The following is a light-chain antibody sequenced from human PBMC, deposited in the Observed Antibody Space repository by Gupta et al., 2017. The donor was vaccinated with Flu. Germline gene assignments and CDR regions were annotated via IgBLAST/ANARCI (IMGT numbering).Light chain of an antibody. CDR2: GAS. J-gene: IGKJ2*01. CDR3: QHYNNWPPMYT. Sequence: EVVMTQSPATLSVSPGERATLSCRASQSVSSNLAWYQQKPDQSPRLLIYGASTRATGIPARFSGSGSGTEFTLSISSLQSEDFAVYFCQHYNNWPPMYTFGQRTKLEIK. CDR1: QSVSSN. V-gene: IGKV3-15*01.